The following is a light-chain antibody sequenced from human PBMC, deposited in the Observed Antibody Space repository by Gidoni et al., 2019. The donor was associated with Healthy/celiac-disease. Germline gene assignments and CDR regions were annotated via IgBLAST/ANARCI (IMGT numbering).Light chain of an antibody. CDR1: ALPKQY. CDR2: KDS. J-gene: IGLJ2*01. CDR3: QSADSSGTYV. V-gene: IGLV3-25*03. Sequence: SYELTPPPSVSVPPGQTARITCSGDALPKQYAYWYQQKPGQAPVLVIYKDSERPSGIPERFSGSSSGTTVTLTISGVQAEDEADYYCQSADSSGTYVFGGGTKLTVL.